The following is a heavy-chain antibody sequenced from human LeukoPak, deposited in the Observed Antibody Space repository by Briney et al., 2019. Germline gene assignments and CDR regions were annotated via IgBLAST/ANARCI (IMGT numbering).Heavy chain of an antibody. Sequence: NPGGSLRLSCAASGFTFDDYTMHWVRQAPGKGLEWVSLISWDGGSTYYADSVKGRFTISRDNSKNSLYLQMNSLRAEDTAVYYCATLGMDLNWFDPWGQGTLVTVSS. V-gene: IGHV3-43*01. CDR1: GFTFDDYT. J-gene: IGHJ5*02. CDR2: ISWDGGST. D-gene: IGHD6-13*01. CDR3: ATLGMDLNWFDP.